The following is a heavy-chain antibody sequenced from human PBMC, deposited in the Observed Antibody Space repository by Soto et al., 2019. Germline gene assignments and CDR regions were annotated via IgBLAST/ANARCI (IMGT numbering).Heavy chain of an antibody. CDR1: GFTLSRYW. CDR2: IKQDGSEK. D-gene: IGHD2-8*01. V-gene: IGHV3-7*03. CDR3: ARDNGGGDY. Sequence: GGSLRLSCAASGFTLSRYWMSWVRQAPGKGLEWVANIKQDGSEKYYVDSVAGRFTISRDNAKXXXXXXXDXLRAEDTAVYYCARDNGGGDYWGQGTLVTVSS. J-gene: IGHJ4*02.